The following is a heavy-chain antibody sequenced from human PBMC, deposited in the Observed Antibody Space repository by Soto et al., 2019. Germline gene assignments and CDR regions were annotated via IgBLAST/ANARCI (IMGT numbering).Heavy chain of an antibody. V-gene: IGHV1-3*01. Sequence: QVQLVQSGAEVKKPGASAKVSCKASGYTFTSYAMHWVRQAPGQRLEWMGWINAGNGNTKYSQKFQGRVTITRDTAASTAYMELSSLRSEDKAVYYCARCGRGGDCSLWGQGTLVTVSS. D-gene: IGHD2-21*02. CDR3: ARCGRGGDCSL. CDR1: GYTFTSYA. J-gene: IGHJ1*01. CDR2: INAGNGNT.